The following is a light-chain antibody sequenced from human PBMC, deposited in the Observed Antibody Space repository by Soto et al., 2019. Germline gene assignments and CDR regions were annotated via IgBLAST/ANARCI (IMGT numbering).Light chain of an antibody. J-gene: IGKJ1*01. CDR1: QSVSSSY. V-gene: IGKV3-20*01. CDR2: GES. Sequence: EIVLTQSPDTLSLSPGERATLSCSASQSVSSSYLAWYQQIPGQAPRLLIYGESNRATGIPDRFSGSGSGTDFTLTISRLEPEDFAVYYCQQYASSPRKFGQGTKVEIK. CDR3: QQYASSPRK.